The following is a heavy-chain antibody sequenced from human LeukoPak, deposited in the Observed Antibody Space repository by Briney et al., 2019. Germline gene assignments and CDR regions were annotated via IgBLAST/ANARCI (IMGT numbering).Heavy chain of an antibody. CDR1: GFTFSSYD. Sequence: GGSLRLSCAASGFTFSSYDMHWVRQATGKGLEGVSAIGTAGDTYYPGSVKGRFTISREQANNPLYLQKNSLRAGDTAVYYCAIDNQDAFDPWGQGTLVTVSS. J-gene: IGHJ5*02. V-gene: IGHV3-13*01. CDR3: AIDNQDAFDP. D-gene: IGHD1-14*01. CDR2: IGTAGDT.